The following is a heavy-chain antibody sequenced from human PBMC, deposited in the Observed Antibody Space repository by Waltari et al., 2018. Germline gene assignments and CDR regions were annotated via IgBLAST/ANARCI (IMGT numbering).Heavy chain of an antibody. D-gene: IGHD3-10*01. CDR3: ARQGSGSGSYYEFDY. J-gene: IGHJ4*02. Sequence: QVQLQESDPGLVKSSETLSLTCTVSGGSISSYYWSWIRQPPGKGLEWIGYIYYSGSTNYNPSLKSRVTISVDTSKNQFSLKLSSVTAADTAVYYCARQGSGSGSYYEFDYWGQGTLVTVSS. CDR1: GGSISSYY. V-gene: IGHV4-59*01. CDR2: IYYSGST.